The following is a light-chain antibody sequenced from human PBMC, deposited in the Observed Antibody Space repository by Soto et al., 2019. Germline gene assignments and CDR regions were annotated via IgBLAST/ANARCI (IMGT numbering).Light chain of an antibody. Sequence: EIVLLQSPVTLSLSPGERAPLSCRASQSISSSLAWKQQNPGQAPRLLIFDASNRATCIPVRFSGSGSGTDFTLTISSLEPDDFTVYYCQQHSDWPLTFGGGTRVEI. J-gene: IGKJ4*01. CDR2: DAS. CDR1: QSISSS. CDR3: QQHSDWPLT. V-gene: IGKV3-11*01.